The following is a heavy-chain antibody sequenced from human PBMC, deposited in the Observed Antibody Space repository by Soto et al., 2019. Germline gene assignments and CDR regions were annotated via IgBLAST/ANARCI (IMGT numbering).Heavy chain of an antibody. CDR3: ARDSTIFGVVTLDY. CDR2: IDTSGNT. D-gene: IGHD3-3*01. V-gene: IGHV4-4*07. Sequence: SETLSLTCTVSGGSISTYYWSWIRQPAGKGLEWIGRIDTSGNTNYNPSLKSRVTMSVDTSKKQFSLKLTSVTAADTAVYYCARDSTIFGVVTLDYWGQGTLVTVSS. CDR1: GGSISTYY. J-gene: IGHJ4*02.